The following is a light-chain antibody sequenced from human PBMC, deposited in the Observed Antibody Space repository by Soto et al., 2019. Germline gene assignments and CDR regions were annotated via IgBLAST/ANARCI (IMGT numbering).Light chain of an antibody. CDR1: SNDY. V-gene: IGLV2-11*01. Sequence: QSALTQPRSVSGSPGQSVTISCTGISNDYVSCYQHHPGKVPKVIVYDVTLQPSEVSDSCSGSSSGNTASLAISGLRAEDEADYYYCSYSGTYTEVLFGGGTKLTVL. CDR2: DVT. CDR3: CSYSGTYTEVL. J-gene: IGLJ2*01.